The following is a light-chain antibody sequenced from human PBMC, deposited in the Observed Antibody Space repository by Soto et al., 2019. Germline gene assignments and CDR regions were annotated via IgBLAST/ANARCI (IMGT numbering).Light chain of an antibody. CDR1: QTVSSTY. Sequence: EIVLTQSPGTLSLSPGERATLSCRTSQTVSSTYLAWYQQKRGQAPRLLIYGTSNRATGIPDRFSGSGSGTDFTLTISRLEPEDFATYSCQQSYSIPFTFGPGTKVDIK. V-gene: IGKV3-20*01. CDR3: QQSYSIPFT. CDR2: GTS. J-gene: IGKJ3*01.